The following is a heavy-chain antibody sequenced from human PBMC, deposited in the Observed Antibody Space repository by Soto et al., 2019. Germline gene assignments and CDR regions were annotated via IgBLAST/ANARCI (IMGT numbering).Heavy chain of an antibody. D-gene: IGHD1-26*01. Sequence: GGVPRLSCAASGFTFSTYCMNWVRQAPGKGLEWVSSISATSTYIYYADSVKGRFSISRDNAKNSLYLQINSLRAEDTAVYYCVRDFSRIVGATADAFDVWGQGTMVTVSS. V-gene: IGHV3-21*01. CDR3: VRDFSRIVGATADAFDV. CDR1: GFTFSTYC. J-gene: IGHJ3*01. CDR2: ISATSTYI.